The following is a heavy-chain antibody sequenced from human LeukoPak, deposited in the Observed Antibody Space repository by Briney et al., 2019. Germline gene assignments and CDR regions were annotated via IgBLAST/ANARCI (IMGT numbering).Heavy chain of an antibody. CDR3: AKDGRMYCSGGSCYSGVNY. J-gene: IGHJ4*02. D-gene: IGHD2-15*01. CDR2: ISGSGGST. Sequence: GGSLRLSCAASGFTFSSYAMSWVRQAPGEGLEWVSAISGSGGSTYYADSVKGRFTISRDNSKNTLYLQMNSLRAEDTAVYYCAKDGRMYCSGGSCYSGVNYWGQGTLVTVSS. CDR1: GFTFSSYA. V-gene: IGHV3-23*01.